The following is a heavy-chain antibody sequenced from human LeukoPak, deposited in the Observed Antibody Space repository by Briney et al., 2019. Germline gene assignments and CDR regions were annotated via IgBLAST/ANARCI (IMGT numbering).Heavy chain of an antibody. CDR2: IYYSGST. CDR1: GGSISSGGYY. J-gene: IGHJ4*02. Sequence: SETLSLTCTVSGGSISSGGYYWNWIRQNPGKGLEWIGYIYYSGSTYYNPSLKSRVTISVDTSKNQFSLKLSSVTAADTAVYYCARGVWFGELYGNLFDYWGQGTLVTVSS. CDR3: ARGVWFGELYGNLFDY. D-gene: IGHD3-10*01. V-gene: IGHV4-31*03.